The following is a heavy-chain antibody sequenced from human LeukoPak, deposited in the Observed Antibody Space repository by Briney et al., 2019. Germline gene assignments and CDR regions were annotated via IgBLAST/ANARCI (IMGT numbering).Heavy chain of an antibody. J-gene: IGHJ4*02. Sequence: PGGSLRLSCAASGFTFSSYTMTWVRQAPGKGLEWVSCISSTGTYIYYADSLKGRVTISRDNAKNSLYLQMSSLRAEDTAVYYCARSFGYSGSYSDYWGQGTLVTVSS. CDR1: GFTFSSYT. CDR3: ARSFGYSGSYSDY. CDR2: ISSTGTYI. D-gene: IGHD1-26*01. V-gene: IGHV3-21*01.